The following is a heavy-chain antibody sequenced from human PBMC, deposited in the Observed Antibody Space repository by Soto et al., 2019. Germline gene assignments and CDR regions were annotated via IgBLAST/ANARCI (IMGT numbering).Heavy chain of an antibody. V-gene: IGHV3-48*03. CDR3: ARDQGYVHY. Sequence: GGSLRLSXAASGFSFRSYEMNWVRQAPGKGLEWISYISSVGDTTYYADAVKGRFTISRDNAMNSLYLQMNSLRAEDSAVYYCARDQGYVHYWGRGTLVTVSS. CDR1: GFSFRSYE. J-gene: IGHJ4*02. D-gene: IGHD2-2*01. CDR2: ISSVGDTT.